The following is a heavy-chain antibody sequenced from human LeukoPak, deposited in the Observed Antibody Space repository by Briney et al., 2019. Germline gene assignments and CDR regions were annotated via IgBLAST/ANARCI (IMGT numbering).Heavy chain of an antibody. V-gene: IGHV1-46*01. J-gene: IGHJ4*02. Sequence: ASVKVSCKASGYTFTSYYMHWVRQAPGQGLEWMGIINPSGGSTSYAQKFQGRVTMTRDTSTSTVYMELSSLRSEDTAVYYCARGYQLRYFDWLLWRWGQGTLVTVSS. CDR3: ARGYQLRYFDWLLWR. D-gene: IGHD3-9*01. CDR1: GYTFTSYY. CDR2: INPSGGST.